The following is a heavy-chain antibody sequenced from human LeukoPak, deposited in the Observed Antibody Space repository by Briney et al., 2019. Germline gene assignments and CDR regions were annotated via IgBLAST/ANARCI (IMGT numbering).Heavy chain of an antibody. J-gene: IGHJ5*02. CDR1: GFTFSSYA. D-gene: IGHD2-15*01. Sequence: PGGSLRLSCAASGFTFSSYAMSWVRQAPGKGLEWVSAISGSGGSTYYADSVKGRFTISRDNSKNTLYLQMNSLRAEDTAVYYCAKEYCSGGSCYSLYTMGLDPWGRGTLVTVSS. CDR3: AKEYCSGGSCYSLYTMGLDP. CDR2: ISGSGGST. V-gene: IGHV3-23*01.